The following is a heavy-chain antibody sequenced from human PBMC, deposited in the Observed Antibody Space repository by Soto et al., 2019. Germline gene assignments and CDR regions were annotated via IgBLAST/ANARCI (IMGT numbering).Heavy chain of an antibody. CDR2: INHSGST. Sequence: PSETLSLTCAVYGGSFSGYYWSWIRQPPGKGLEWIGEINHSGSTNYNPSLKSRVTISVDTSKNQFSLKLSSVTAADTAVYYCARVRLVVVPAAQYNWFDPRGQRTPVTVSS. D-gene: IGHD2-2*01. V-gene: IGHV4-34*01. CDR1: GGSFSGYY. J-gene: IGHJ5*02. CDR3: ARVRLVVVPAAQYNWFDP.